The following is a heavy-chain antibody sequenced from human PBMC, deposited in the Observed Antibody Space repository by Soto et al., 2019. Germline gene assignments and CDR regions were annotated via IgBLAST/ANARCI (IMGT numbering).Heavy chain of an antibody. Sequence: QVQLVQSGAEVKKPGSSVKVSCKASGGTFSNYAITWVRQAPGQGLEWLGRIIPIFGTRDYAQKFQGRVTITAEDSTPTAYMELNCLRSDDTAVYYCAKDEGREGYFANWFDPCCQRTLVTVAS. CDR1: GGTFSNYA. CDR2: IIPIFGTR. CDR3: AKDEGREGYFANWFDP. V-gene: IGHV1-69*15. D-gene: IGHD1-26*01. J-gene: IGHJ5*02.